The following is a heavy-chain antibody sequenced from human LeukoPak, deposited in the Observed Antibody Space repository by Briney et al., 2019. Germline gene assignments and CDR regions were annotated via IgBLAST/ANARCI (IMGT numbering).Heavy chain of an antibody. Sequence: GGSLRLSCAASGFTFSSYAMHWVRQAPGKGLEWVTVISYDGSSKCYADSVKGRFTISRDNSNNTLYLQMNSLRAEDTAVYYCARDTGDHLGQGTLVIVSS. CDR2: ISYDGSSK. D-gene: IGHD2-8*02. CDR1: GFTFSSYA. J-gene: IGHJ4*02. CDR3: ARDTGDH. V-gene: IGHV3-30-3*01.